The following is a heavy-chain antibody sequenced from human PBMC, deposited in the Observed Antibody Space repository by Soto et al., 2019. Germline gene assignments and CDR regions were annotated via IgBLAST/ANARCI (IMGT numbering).Heavy chain of an antibody. CDR3: ARVPPGRYYYDSSGYRWPPFYYYYYGMDV. J-gene: IGHJ6*02. CDR1: GDSINSDKYY. D-gene: IGHD3-22*01. CDR2: IYYRGNT. V-gene: IGHV4-39*01. Sequence: SETLSLTCSVSGDSINSDKYYWGWIRQPPGKGLEWIGSIYYRGNTYYNPSLQTRVTISLDKSKSQFSLRLNSVTAADTAVYYCARVPPGRYYYDSSGYRWPPFYYYYYGMDVWGQGTTVTVSS.